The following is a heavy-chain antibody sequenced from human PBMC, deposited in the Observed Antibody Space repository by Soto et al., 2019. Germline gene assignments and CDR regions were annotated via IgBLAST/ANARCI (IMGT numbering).Heavy chain of an antibody. CDR3: ARLYDFWSGYDY. CDR2: INAGNGNT. Sequence: VASVKVSCKASGYTFTSYAMHWVRQAPGQRLEWMGWINAGNGNTKYSQKFQGRVTITRDTSASTAYMELSSLRSEDTAVYYCARLYDFWSGYDYWGQGTLVTVSS. V-gene: IGHV1-3*01. D-gene: IGHD3-3*01. J-gene: IGHJ4*02. CDR1: GYTFTSYA.